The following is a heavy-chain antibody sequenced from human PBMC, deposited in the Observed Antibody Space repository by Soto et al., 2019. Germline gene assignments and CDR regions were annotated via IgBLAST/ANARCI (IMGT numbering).Heavy chain of an antibody. D-gene: IGHD1-26*01. CDR1: GFSVSSNY. V-gene: IGHV3-53*01. J-gene: IGHJ4*02. CDR3: ARQSSGNYYYDY. CDR2: VYSGGST. Sequence: PGGSLRLSCVVSGFSVSSNYMTWVRQTPGKGLEWISVVYSGGSTYYADSVKGRFTISRDNSKNTVSLQMNSLRAEDTAVYYCARQSSGNYYYDYWGQGPLVTVYS.